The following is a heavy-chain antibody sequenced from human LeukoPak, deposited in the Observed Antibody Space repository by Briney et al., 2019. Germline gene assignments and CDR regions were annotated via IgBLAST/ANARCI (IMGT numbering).Heavy chain of an antibody. V-gene: IGHV3-21*01. CDR1: EFTFNTYS. J-gene: IGHJ6*04. CDR2: ISSSSSYM. D-gene: IGHD3-10*02. CDR3: AELGITMIGGV. Sequence: GGSLRLSCAASEFTFNTYSMNWVRQAPGKGLEWVSCISSSSSYMYYADSVRGRFTISRDNAKNSLYLQMNSLRAEDTAVYYCAELGITMIGGVWGKGTTVTISS.